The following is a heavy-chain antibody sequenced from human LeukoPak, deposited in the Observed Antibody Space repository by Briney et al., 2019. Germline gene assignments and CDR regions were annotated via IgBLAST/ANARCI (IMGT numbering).Heavy chain of an antibody. Sequence: GGSLRLSCAASGFTFSSYGMHWVRQAPGKGLEWVAVIWYDGSNKYYADSVKGRFTISRDNAKNSLYLQMNSLRAEDTAVYYCARETRTTYYYYGMDVWGQGTTVTVSS. CDR2: IWYDGSNK. CDR1: GFTFSSYG. V-gene: IGHV3-33*01. D-gene: IGHD4-11*01. J-gene: IGHJ6*02. CDR3: ARETRTTYYYYGMDV.